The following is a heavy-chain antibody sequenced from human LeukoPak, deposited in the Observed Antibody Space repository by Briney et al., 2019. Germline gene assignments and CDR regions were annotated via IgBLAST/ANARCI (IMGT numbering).Heavy chain of an antibody. Sequence: GGSLRLSCSASGFTFSSYAMHWVRQAPGKGLEYVSAISSNGGSTYYADSVKGRFTISRDNSKNTLYLQMSSLRAEDTAVYYCARIPYCSSTNCYPSDYWGQGTLVTVSS. V-gene: IGHV3-64D*06. CDR1: GFTFSSYA. J-gene: IGHJ4*02. CDR2: ISSNGGST. D-gene: IGHD2-2*01. CDR3: ARIPYCSSTNCYPSDY.